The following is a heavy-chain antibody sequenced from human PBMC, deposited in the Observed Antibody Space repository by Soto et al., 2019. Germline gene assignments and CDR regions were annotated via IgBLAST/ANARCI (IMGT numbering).Heavy chain of an antibody. V-gene: IGHV1-18*01. D-gene: IGHD6-13*01. J-gene: IGHJ4*02. CDR1: GYTFTSYG. Sequence: QVQLVQSGAEVKKPGASVKVSCKASGYTFTSYGISWVRQAPGQGLEWMGWISAYTGNTNYAQKLQGRVTMTTDTSASTAYGELRSVSTADKDVSYCARESTRSRQDYWGQGTLVTVSS. CDR3: ARESTRSRQDY. CDR2: ISAYTGNT.